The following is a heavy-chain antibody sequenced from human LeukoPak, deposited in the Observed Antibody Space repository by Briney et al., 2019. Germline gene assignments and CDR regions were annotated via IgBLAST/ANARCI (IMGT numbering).Heavy chain of an antibody. CDR3: AREPYSSGWLNKPDAFDI. Sequence: GGSLRLSCAASGFTFSSYGMHWVRQAPGKGLEWVAVIWYDGSNKYYADSVNGRFTISRDNSKNTLYLQMNRLRAEDTAVYYCAREPYSSGWLNKPDAFDIWGQGTMVTVSS. V-gene: IGHV3-33*01. CDR2: IWYDGSNK. D-gene: IGHD6-19*01. CDR1: GFTFSSYG. J-gene: IGHJ3*02.